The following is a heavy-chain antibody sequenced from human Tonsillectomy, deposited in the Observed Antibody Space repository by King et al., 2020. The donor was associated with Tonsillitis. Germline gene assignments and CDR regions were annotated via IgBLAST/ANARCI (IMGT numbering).Heavy chain of an antibody. CDR2: ISYDGSEK. Sequence: VQLVESGGGVVQPGRSLRLSCTASGFTFSNYAMHWVRQAPGKGLEWVAMISYDGSEKYYADSVKGRFTISRDNSKKKMYVQMNSLRAEDTDVYYCARDLMSGDWNDPLGYFDYWGQGTLVTVSS. J-gene: IGHJ4*02. V-gene: IGHV3-30*04. CDR3: ARDLMSGDWNDPLGYFDY. D-gene: IGHD1-1*01. CDR1: GFTFSNYA.